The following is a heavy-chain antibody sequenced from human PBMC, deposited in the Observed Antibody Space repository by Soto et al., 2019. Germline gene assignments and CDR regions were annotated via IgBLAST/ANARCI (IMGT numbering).Heavy chain of an antibody. CDR3: ARYCSGGSCYLDP. D-gene: IGHD2-15*01. J-gene: IGHJ5*02. Sequence: SETLSLTCAVSGGSISSGGYSWSWIRQPPGKGLEWIGYIYHSGSTYYNPSLKSRVTISVDRSKNQFSLKLSSVTAADTAVYYCARYCSGGSCYLDPWGQGTLVTVSS. V-gene: IGHV4-30-2*02. CDR2: IYHSGST. CDR1: GGSISSGGYS.